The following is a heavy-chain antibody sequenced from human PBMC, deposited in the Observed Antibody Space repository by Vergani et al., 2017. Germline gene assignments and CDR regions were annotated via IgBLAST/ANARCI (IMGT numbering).Heavy chain of an antibody. J-gene: IGHJ5*02. CDR3: ARGALWWRRQIDA. D-gene: IGHD2-21*01. CDR2: IYDSGDT. CDR1: GDSMNTYY. Sequence: QVQLQESGPGLVKPSETLSLTCSVSGDSMNTYYWTWIRQPPGKGLEWIGYIYDSGDTKYNPSLKSRVTMSLDTSKNQFSLNLYSVTAADTAVYYCARGALWWRRQIDAWGQETLVTVSS. V-gene: IGHV4-59*01.